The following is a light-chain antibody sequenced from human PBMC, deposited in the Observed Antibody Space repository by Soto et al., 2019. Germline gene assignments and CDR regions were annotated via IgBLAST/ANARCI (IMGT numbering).Light chain of an antibody. J-gene: IGKJ4*01. V-gene: IGKV1-5*03. Sequence: DIQMTQSPSTLSASVGDRVTITCRASQSISSWLAWYQQKPGKAPKLLIYQASSLESGVPSRFSGSGSGTEFTLTISSLQPDDLATYYCQQYRTNRALTFGGGTKVEIK. CDR2: QAS. CDR1: QSISSW. CDR3: QQYRTNRALT.